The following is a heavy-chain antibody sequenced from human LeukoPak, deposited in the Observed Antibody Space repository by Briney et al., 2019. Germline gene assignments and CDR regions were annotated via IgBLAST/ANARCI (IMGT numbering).Heavy chain of an antibody. CDR3: ARTKVGALDY. V-gene: IGHV4-61*01. D-gene: IGHD1-26*01. CDR1: GGSVSSGSYY. CDR2: IYYSGST. J-gene: IGHJ4*02. Sequence: SETLSLTCTVSGGSVSSGSYYWSWIRQPPGKGLEWIGYIYYSGSTNYNPSLKSRVTISVDTSKNQFSLKLSSVTAADTAVYYCARTKVGALDYWGQGTLVTVSS.